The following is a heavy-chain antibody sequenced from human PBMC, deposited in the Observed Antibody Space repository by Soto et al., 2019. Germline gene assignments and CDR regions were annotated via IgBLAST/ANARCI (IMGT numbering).Heavy chain of an antibody. V-gene: IGHV5-51*01. Sequence: GESLKISCKAVGYRLDGAWIGWVRQMPGKGLEWMGIIKPGGSDLRYSPSFRGQVTISADAAVNTAFLQWNSLKASDTAMYYCARQISYICDFWGRGTLVTVSS. CDR1: GYRLDGAW. D-gene: IGHD1-26*01. CDR3: ARQISYICDF. CDR2: IKPGGSDL. J-gene: IGHJ4*02.